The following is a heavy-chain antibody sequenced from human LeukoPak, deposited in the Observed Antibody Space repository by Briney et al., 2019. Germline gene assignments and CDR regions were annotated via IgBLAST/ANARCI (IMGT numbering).Heavy chain of an antibody. V-gene: IGHV6-1*01. D-gene: IGHD5-18*01. J-gene: IGHJ5*01. CDR2: TYYRSKWYN. CDR1: GDSVSSNSAA. CDR3: ARGEGYSYGYWWFDS. Sequence: SQTLSLTCAISGDSVSSNSAAWNWIRQSPSRGLEWLGRTYYRSKWYNDYAVSVKSRITIDPDTSKNQFSLQLNSVTPEGTAVYYCARGEGYSYGYWWFDSWGQGTLVTVSS.